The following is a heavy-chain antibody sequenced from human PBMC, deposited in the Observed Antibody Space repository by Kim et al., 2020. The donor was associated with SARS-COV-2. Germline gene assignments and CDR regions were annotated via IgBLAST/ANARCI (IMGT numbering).Heavy chain of an antibody. D-gene: IGHD6-13*01. V-gene: IGHV3-48*03. CDR3: ARDGGSSWRGDFDY. Sequence: GGSLRLSCAASGFTLSSYEMNWVRQAPGKGLEWVSYISSGGRTIYYADSVKGRFTISRDNAKNSLYLQMNSLRAEDTAVYYCARDGGSSWRGDFDYWGQGTLVTVSS. CDR1: GFTLSSYE. CDR2: ISSGGRTI. J-gene: IGHJ4*02.